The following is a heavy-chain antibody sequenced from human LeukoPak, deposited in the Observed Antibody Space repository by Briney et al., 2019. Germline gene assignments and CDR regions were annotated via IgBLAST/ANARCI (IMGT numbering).Heavy chain of an antibody. Sequence: TGGSLRLSCAASGFTFSSYSMNWVRQAPGKGLEWVSSISSSSSYIYYADSVKGRFTISRDNAKNSLYLQMNSLRAEDTAVYYCAREPRPRGYYYYGMDVWGQGTTVTVSS. CDR3: AREPRPRGYYYYGMDV. CDR2: ISSSSSYI. J-gene: IGHJ6*02. CDR1: GFTFSSYS. D-gene: IGHD6-6*01. V-gene: IGHV3-21*01.